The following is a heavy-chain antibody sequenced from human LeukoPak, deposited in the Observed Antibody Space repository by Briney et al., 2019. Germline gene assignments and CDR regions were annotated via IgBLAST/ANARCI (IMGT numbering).Heavy chain of an antibody. V-gene: IGHV3-23*01. CDR3: ARVLRYCSGGNCYSGGLGYMDV. J-gene: IGHJ6*03. D-gene: IGHD2-15*01. CDR2: ISASGGRT. Sequence: GGSLRLSCAASGFSFSSYDMSWVRQAPGKGLEWVSGISASGGRTYYADSVKGRFTISRDNSENTVYVQINSLRAEDTAVYYCARVLRYCSGGNCYSGGLGYMDVWGKGTTVTISS. CDR1: GFSFSSYD.